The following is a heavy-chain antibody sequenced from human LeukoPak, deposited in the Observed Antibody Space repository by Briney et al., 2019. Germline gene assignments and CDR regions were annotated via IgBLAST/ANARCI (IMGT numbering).Heavy chain of an antibody. V-gene: IGHV3-7*01. D-gene: IGHD3-10*01. CDR1: GFTFSDYW. CDR2: IKYHGSDE. J-gene: IGHJ4*02. Sequence: GGSLRLSCAASGFTFSDYWMSWVRQAPGKGLEWVANIKYHGSDEHYVDSVRGRFTISRDNAKNSLFLQMNSLRAEDTAVYYCARIGGSGAYWDYWGQGTLVTVSS. CDR3: ARIGGSGAYWDY.